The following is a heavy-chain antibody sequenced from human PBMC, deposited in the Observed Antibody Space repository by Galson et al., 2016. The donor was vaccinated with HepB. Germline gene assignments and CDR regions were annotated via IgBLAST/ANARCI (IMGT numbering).Heavy chain of an antibody. J-gene: IGHJ5*02. D-gene: IGHD3-22*01. CDR1: GYTFTNYA. CDR2: INAGNGNT. CDR3: VRDHYDSSGYPYNWFDP. V-gene: IGHV1-3*01. Sequence: SVKVSCKASGYTFTNYAMHWVRQAPGQRLEWMGWINAGNGNTKYSQKFQGRVTITRDTFASTAYMELSSLRSEDTAVYYCVRDHYDSSGYPYNWFDPWGQGTLVTVSS.